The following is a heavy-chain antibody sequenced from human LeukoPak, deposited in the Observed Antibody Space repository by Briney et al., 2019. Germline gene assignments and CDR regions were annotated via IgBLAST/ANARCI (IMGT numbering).Heavy chain of an antibody. Sequence: GASVKVSCKASGGTFSSYAISWVRQAPGQGLEWMGGIIPIFGTANYAQKFQGRVTITTDDSTSTAYMELSSLRSEDTAVYYCVRASERYQLLPPYYYCYMDVWGKGTTVTVSS. CDR2: IIPIFGTA. J-gene: IGHJ6*03. V-gene: IGHV1-69*05. CDR3: VRASERYQLLPPYYYCYMDV. CDR1: GGTFSSYA. D-gene: IGHD2-2*01.